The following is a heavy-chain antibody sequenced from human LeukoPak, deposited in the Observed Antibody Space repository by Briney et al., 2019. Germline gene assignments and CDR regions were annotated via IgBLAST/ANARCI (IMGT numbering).Heavy chain of an antibody. J-gene: IGHJ4*02. CDR2: VSGSGSRT. CDR3: AKEKGDYSSGWHWAHDY. V-gene: IGHV3-23*01. D-gene: IGHD6-19*01. CDR1: GFTFSHHA. Sequence: GGSLRLSCAASGFTFSHHAMYWVRQAPGKGLEWVSVVSGSGSRTYYADSVKGRFTISRDNSKNTVYLQMNSLRAEDTAVYYCAKEKGDYSSGWHWAHDYWGQGTLVTVSS.